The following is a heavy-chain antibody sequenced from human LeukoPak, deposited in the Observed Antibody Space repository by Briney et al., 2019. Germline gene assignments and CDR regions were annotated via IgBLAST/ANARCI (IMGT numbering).Heavy chain of an antibody. CDR1: GGTFSSYA. J-gene: IGHJ3*02. V-gene: IGHV1-69*06. CDR2: IIPIFGTA. CDR3: ATSYCGGDCYGDAFDI. Sequence: ASVKVSCKASGGTFSSYAISWVRQAPGQGLEWMGGIIPIFGTANYAQKFQGRVTIIADKSTSTAYMELSSLRSEDTAVYYCATSYCGGDCYGDAFDIWGQGTMVTVSS. D-gene: IGHD2-21*02.